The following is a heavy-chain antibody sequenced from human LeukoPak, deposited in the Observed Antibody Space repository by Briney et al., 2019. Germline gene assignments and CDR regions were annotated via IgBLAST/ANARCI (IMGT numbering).Heavy chain of an antibody. CDR3: ARRNSGWYYFDY. V-gene: IGHV3-11*06. D-gene: IGHD6-19*01. J-gene: IGHJ4*02. CDR1: GFTFSDYY. Sequence: GGSLRLSCAASGFTFSDYYMSWIRQAPGKGLEWVSYISSSSSYTNYADSVKGRFTISRNNAKNSLYLQMNSLRAEDTAVYYCARRNSGWYYFDYWGQGTLVTVSS. CDR2: ISSSSSYT.